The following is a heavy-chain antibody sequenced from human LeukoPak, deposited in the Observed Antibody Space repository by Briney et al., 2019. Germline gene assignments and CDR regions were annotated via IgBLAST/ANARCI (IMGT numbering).Heavy chain of an antibody. D-gene: IGHD4-23*01. CDR2: IHSDGST. CDR1: GFSVSSNY. CDR3: ARDRPYGGKGDFDY. Sequence: GGSLRLSCAASGFSVSSNYMNWVRQAPGKGLEWVSVIHSDGSTYYADSVKGRFTISRDNSKNTLYLQMNSLRAEDTAVYYCARDRPYGGKGDFDYWGQGTLVTVSS. J-gene: IGHJ4*02. V-gene: IGHV3-66*01.